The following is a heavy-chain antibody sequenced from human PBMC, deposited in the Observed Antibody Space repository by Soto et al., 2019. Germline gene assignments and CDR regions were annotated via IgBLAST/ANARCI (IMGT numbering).Heavy chain of an antibody. CDR2: IKSKADGGAR. CDR1: GFMFSSAW. CDR3: VEGWYDF. V-gene: IGHV3-15*01. D-gene: IGHD2-15*01. J-gene: IGHJ4*02. Sequence: EVQMVQSGGDLVKPGGSLRLSCVTSGFMFSSAWMSWVRQAPGKGLEWVARIKSKADGGARDYAAPVKGRFTISRDDSKNTVYLQMNSLRAEDTAVYYCVEGWYDFWGQGTLVTVSS.